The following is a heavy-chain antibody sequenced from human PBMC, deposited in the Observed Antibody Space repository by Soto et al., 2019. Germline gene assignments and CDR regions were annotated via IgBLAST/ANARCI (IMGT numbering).Heavy chain of an antibody. Sequence: QVQLVQSGAEVKKPGASVKVSCKASGYTFTGYYMHWVRQAPGQGLEWMGWINPNSGGTNDAQKFQGRVTMTRDTSISTAYMELSRLRSDDTAVYYCARDLHTMVRGVIMGYFDYWGQGTLVTVSS. CDR1: GYTFTGYY. V-gene: IGHV1-2*02. CDR2: INPNSGGT. J-gene: IGHJ4*02. D-gene: IGHD3-10*01. CDR3: ARDLHTMVRGVIMGYFDY.